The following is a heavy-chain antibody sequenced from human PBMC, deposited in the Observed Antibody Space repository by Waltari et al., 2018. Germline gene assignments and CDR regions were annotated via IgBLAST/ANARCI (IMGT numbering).Heavy chain of an antibody. J-gene: IGHJ4*02. D-gene: IGHD6-6*01. CDR3: ARIAARSRVDY. CDR1: GFDFPIYA. Sequence: EVQLVESGGGVVQPGRSLSLSCVVSGFDFPIYAMYWVRQAPGKGLEWVSGITWNGGSVAYADSVKGRFTISRDNAKNSLYLRMASLRVEDTAFYYCARIAARSRVDYWGQGTLVTVSS. V-gene: IGHV3-9*01. CDR2: ITWNGGSV.